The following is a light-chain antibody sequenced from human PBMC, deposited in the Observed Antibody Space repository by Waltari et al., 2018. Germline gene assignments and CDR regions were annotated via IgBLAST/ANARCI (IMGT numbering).Light chain of an antibody. J-gene: IGLJ3*02. CDR2: STN. CDR3: VLYMGGGIL. Sequence: QTVVTHEPSFSVSPGWTVTLTRGLISASVSTTSYPSWYQQTPGQPPPPLIYSTNTRSSGVPDRFSGSILGNKAALTITGAQADDEAVYHCVLYMGGGILFGGGTTLTVL. V-gene: IGLV8-61*01. CDR1: SASVSTTSY.